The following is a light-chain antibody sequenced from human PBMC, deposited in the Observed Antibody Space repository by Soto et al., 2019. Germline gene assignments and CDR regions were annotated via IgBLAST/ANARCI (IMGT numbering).Light chain of an antibody. Sequence: DIPMTQSPSSLSASLGDRVTITCRASQGIGVYLAWFQQKPGKVPKLLIYAASALQSGVPSRFSGSGSGTDFTLTIGSLQPEDIATYYCQKYNSAPLTFGGGTRVEIK. CDR3: QKYNSAPLT. CDR2: AAS. J-gene: IGKJ4*01. CDR1: QGIGVY. V-gene: IGKV1-27*01.